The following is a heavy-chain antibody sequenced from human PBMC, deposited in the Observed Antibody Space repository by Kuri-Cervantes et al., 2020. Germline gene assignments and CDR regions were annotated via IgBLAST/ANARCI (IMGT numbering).Heavy chain of an antibody. CDR2: IYYSGST. J-gene: IGHJ6*02. V-gene: IGHV4-39*07. Sequence: SETLSLTCTVSGGSISSSSYYWGWIRQPPGKGLEWIGSIYYSGSTYYNPSLKSRVTISVDTSKNQFSLKLSSVTAADTAVYYCAKDGGAGYSTPKVYYYYGMDVWGQGTMVTVSS. CDR3: AKDGGAGYSTPKVYYYYGMDV. D-gene: IGHD6-13*01. CDR1: GGSISSSSYY.